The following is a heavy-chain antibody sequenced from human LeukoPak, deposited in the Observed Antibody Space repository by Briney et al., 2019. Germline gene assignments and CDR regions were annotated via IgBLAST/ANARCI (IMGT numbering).Heavy chain of an antibody. CDR2: INHNGNVN. CDR1: GFTFSSYW. CDR3: ARSSYSSSSSV. V-gene: IGHV3-7*03. D-gene: IGHD6-6*01. Sequence: GGSLRLSCAASGFTFSSYWMNWARQAPGKGLEWVASINHNGNVNYYVDSVKGRFTISRDNAKNSLYLQMSNLRAEDTAVYFCARSSYSSSSSVWGQGTMVTVSS. J-gene: IGHJ3*01.